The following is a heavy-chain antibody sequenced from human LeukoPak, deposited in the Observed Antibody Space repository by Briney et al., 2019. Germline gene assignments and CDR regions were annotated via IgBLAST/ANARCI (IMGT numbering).Heavy chain of an antibody. Sequence: PGGSLRLSCAASGFTFSSYSVNWVRQAPGKGLEWVSSISSSSSYIYYADSVKGRSTISRDNAKNSLYLQMNSLRAEDTAVYYCAREGLIVGATPGDAFDIWGQGTMVTVSS. V-gene: IGHV3-21*01. D-gene: IGHD1-26*01. CDR2: ISSSSSYI. CDR3: AREGLIVGATPGDAFDI. CDR1: GFTFSSYS. J-gene: IGHJ3*02.